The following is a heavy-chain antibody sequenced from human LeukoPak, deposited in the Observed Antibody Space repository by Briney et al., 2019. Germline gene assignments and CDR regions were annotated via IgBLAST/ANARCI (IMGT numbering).Heavy chain of an antibody. V-gene: IGHV4-34*01. CDR1: SGSFSGYY. Sequence: SETLSLTCAVYSGSFSGYYWSWIRQPPGKGLEWIGEINHSGSTNYNPSLKSRVTISVDTSKNQFSLKLSSVTAADTAVYYCARLMNGIVATIYYYYYMDVWGKGTTVTISS. D-gene: IGHD5-12*01. CDR2: INHSGST. J-gene: IGHJ6*03. CDR3: ARLMNGIVATIYYYYYMDV.